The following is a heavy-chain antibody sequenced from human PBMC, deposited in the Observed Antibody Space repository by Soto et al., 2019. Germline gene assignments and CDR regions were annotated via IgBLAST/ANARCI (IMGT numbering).Heavy chain of an antibody. Sequence: GGSLRLSCAASGFTFSSYAMSWVRQAPGKGLEWVSGISGSGGSTYYADSVKGRFTISRDNSKNTLFLQMNSLRAEDTAVYYCAKIRGSGSYSNFDYWGQGTLVTVSS. J-gene: IGHJ4*02. D-gene: IGHD1-26*01. CDR1: GFTFSSYA. CDR3: AKIRGSGSYSNFDY. V-gene: IGHV3-23*01. CDR2: ISGSGGST.